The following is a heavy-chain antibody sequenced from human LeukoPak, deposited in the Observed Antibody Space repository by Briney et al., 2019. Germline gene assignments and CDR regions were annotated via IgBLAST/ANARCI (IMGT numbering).Heavy chain of an antibody. CDR3: ARENWSNDY. J-gene: IGHJ4*02. CDR2: ISQDGRTK. CDR1: GFTFTTYY. Sequence: PGGSLRLSCAASGFTFTTYYMTSVRQAPGKGLEWLANISQDGRTKYYADSVEGRFAISRDNAINTVLLQMNSVRAEDTAVYYCARENWSNDYWGQGTLVTVSS. V-gene: IGHV3-7*01. D-gene: IGHD1-1*01.